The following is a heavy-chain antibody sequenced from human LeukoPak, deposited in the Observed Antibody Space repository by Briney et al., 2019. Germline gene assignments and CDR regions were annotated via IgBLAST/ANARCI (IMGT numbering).Heavy chain of an antibody. Sequence: QTGGSLRLSCAASGFTFSSYWMNWVRQAPGKGLEWVANIEQDGSEKYNVDSVKGRFTISRDNAQNSLYLQMNSLRAEDTAVYYCARDHARDGYNFWGQGTLVTVSS. CDR1: GFTFSSYW. V-gene: IGHV3-7*01. D-gene: IGHD5-24*01. J-gene: IGHJ4*02. CDR3: ARDHARDGYNF. CDR2: IEQDGSEK.